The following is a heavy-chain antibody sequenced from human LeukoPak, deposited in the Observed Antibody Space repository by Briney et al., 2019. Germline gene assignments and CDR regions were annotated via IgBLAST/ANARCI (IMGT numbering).Heavy chain of an antibody. CDR2: INPKSGGA. D-gene: IGHD6-19*01. J-gene: IGHJ4*02. CDR1: GFTFNAYS. V-gene: IGHV1-2*02. Sequence: ASVKVSCKASGFTFNAYSIHWVRQAPGQGLEWMGWINPKSGGANYAQKFQGRVTMTWDTSISTAYMELSRLRSDDTAVYYCARERMASIAVAGLDYWGQGTLVTVSS. CDR3: ARERMASIAVAGLDY.